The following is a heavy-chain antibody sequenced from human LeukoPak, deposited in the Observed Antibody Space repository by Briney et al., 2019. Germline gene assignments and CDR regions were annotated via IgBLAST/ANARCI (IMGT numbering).Heavy chain of an antibody. Sequence: PSETLSLTCTVSGGSISSSTYYWGWIRQPPGKGLGWIGSFYYSGSTCYNPSLKSRVTISVDTSKNQFSLKLSSVTAADTAVYYCARQNKLWSPFDYWGQGTLVTVSS. CDR2: FYYSGST. J-gene: IGHJ4*02. CDR1: GGSISSSTYY. V-gene: IGHV4-39*01. D-gene: IGHD3-16*01. CDR3: ARQNKLWSPFDY.